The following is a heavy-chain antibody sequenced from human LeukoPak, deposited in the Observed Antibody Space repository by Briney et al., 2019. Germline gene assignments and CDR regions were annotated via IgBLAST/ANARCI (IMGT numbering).Heavy chain of an antibody. Sequence: GRSLRLSCAASGFTFSSYGMHWVRQAPGKGLEWVAPISYDGSNKYYTDSAKGRFTISRDNSKNTLYLQMNSLRAEDTAVYYCAKDLFSGRSYYYFDYWGQGTLVTVSS. CDR2: ISYDGSNK. D-gene: IGHD1-26*01. CDR1: GFTFSSYG. V-gene: IGHV3-30*18. J-gene: IGHJ4*02. CDR3: AKDLFSGRSYYYFDY.